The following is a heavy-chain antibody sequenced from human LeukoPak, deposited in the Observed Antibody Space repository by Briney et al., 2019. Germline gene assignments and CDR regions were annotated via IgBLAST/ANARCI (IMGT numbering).Heavy chain of an antibody. V-gene: IGHV1-18*01. Sequence: ASVKVSCKASGYTFTSYGISWVRQAPGQGLEWMAWFSAYNGNTNYAQKFQGRGTMTTDTSTSTAYMELRSLRSDDTAVYYCARAPLTMIVVANSAFDIWGQGTMVTVSS. CDR3: ARAPLTMIVVANSAFDI. CDR2: FSAYNGNT. J-gene: IGHJ3*02. CDR1: GYTFTSYG. D-gene: IGHD3-22*01.